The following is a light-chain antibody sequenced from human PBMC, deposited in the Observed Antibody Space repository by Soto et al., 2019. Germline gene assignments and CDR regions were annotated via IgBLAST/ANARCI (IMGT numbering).Light chain of an antibody. V-gene: IGKV1-39*01. CDR2: GAS. CDR1: QSVSTY. CDR3: QHYDNLVLYT. J-gene: IGKJ2*01. Sequence: DIQMTQSPSSLSTSVGDRVTITCRTSQSVSTYLNWYQQRPGKAPKLLIYGASSLQSGVPSRFSGSGSGTHFTLTISSLQPEDFATYYCQHYDNLVLYTFGQGTKLEIK.